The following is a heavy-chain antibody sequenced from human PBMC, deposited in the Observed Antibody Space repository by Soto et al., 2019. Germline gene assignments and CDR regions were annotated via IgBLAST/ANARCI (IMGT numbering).Heavy chain of an antibody. CDR3: AAVVFDY. Sequence: ASVKVSCKASGYTFSNYYMHWVRQAPGQGLEWMGIINPSGGTTSFAQNFQGRVTITRDMSTSTAYMELSSLRSEDTAVYYCAAVVFDYWGQGTLVTVSS. J-gene: IGHJ4*02. V-gene: IGHV1-46*01. CDR2: INPSGGTT. D-gene: IGHD6-19*01. CDR1: GYTFSNYY.